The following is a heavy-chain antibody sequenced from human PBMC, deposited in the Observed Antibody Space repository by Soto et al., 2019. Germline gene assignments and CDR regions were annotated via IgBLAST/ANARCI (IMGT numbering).Heavy chain of an antibody. Sequence: SETLSLTCTVSGGSISSGGYYWSWIRQHPGKGLEWIGYIYYSVITYYNPSLKSRVTISVDTSKNQFSLKLSSVTAADTAVYYCARVLLELHTPSNWFDPWGQGTLVTVSS. D-gene: IGHD1-7*01. CDR1: GGSISSGGYY. J-gene: IGHJ5*02. CDR2: IYYSVIT. V-gene: IGHV4-31*03. CDR3: ARVLLELHTPSNWFDP.